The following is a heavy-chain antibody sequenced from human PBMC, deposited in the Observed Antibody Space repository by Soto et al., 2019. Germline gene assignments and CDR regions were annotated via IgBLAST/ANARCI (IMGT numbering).Heavy chain of an antibody. D-gene: IGHD3-3*01. Sequence: GASVKVSCKASGYTFTSYYMHWVRRAPGQGLEWMGIINPSGGSTSCAQKFQGRVTMTRDTSTSTVYMELSSLRSEDTAVYYCAVFWSGYYKGSYYYYGMDVWGQGTTVTVSS. J-gene: IGHJ6*02. CDR3: AVFWSGYYKGSYYYYGMDV. CDR1: GYTFTSYY. CDR2: INPSGGST. V-gene: IGHV1-46*01.